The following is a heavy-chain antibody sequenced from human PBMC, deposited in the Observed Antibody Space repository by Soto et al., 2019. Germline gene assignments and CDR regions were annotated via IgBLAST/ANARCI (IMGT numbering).Heavy chain of an antibody. CDR2: ISGSGGST. V-gene: IGHV3-23*01. CDR3: AKAPLGEAPSDYYYMDV. CDR1: GFTFSSYA. Sequence: GGSLRLSCAASGFTFSSYAMSWVRQAPGKGLEWVSAISGSGGSTYYADSVKGRFTISRDNSKNTLYLQMNSLRAEDTAVYYCAKAPLGEAPSDYYYMDVWGKGTTVTVSS. D-gene: IGHD3-16*01. J-gene: IGHJ6*03.